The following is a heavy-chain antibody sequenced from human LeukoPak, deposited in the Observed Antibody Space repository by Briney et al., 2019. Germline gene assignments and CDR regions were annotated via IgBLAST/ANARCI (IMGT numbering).Heavy chain of an antibody. CDR3: AKVWLGYYYMDV. V-gene: IGHV3-30*02. CDR1: GFTFSSYG. D-gene: IGHD3-22*01. J-gene: IGHJ6*03. CDR2: IRYDGSNK. Sequence: SGGSLRLSCAASGFTFSSYGMHWVRQAPGKGLEWVAFIRYDGSNKYYADSVKGRFTISRDNSKNTLYLQMNSLRAEDTAVYYCAKVWLGYYYMDVWGKGTTVTVSS.